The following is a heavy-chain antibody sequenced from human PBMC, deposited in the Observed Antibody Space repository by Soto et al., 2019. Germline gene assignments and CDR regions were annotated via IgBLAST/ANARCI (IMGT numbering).Heavy chain of an antibody. Sequence: SETLSLTCAVYGGSFSGYYWSWIRQPPGKGLEWIGEINHSGSTNYNPSLKSRVTISVDTSKNQFSLKLSSVTAADTAVYYCARAIDSSGYYTSFDYWGQGTLVTVS. D-gene: IGHD3-22*01. V-gene: IGHV4-34*01. CDR1: GGSFSGYY. J-gene: IGHJ4*02. CDR2: INHSGST. CDR3: ARAIDSSGYYTSFDY.